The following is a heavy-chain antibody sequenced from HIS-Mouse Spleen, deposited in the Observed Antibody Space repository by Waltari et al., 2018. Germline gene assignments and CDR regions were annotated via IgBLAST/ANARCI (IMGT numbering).Heavy chain of an antibody. CDR3: AKDGRSLNY. V-gene: IGHV3-9*01. J-gene: IGHJ4*02. CDR1: GFTFDDYA. CDR2: ISWNSGSI. Sequence: EVQLVESGGGLVQPGRSLRLSCAASGFTFDDYAMHWVRQAPGKGLEWVSGISWNSGSIGYADSVKGRFTISRDNAKNSLYLQMNSLRAEDTVLYYCAKDGRSLNYWGQGTLVTVSS.